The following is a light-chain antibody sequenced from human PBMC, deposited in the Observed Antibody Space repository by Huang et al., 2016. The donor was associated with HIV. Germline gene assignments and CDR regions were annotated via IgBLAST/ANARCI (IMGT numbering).Light chain of an antibody. J-gene: IGKJ3*01. Sequence: DIVMTQTPLSLSVIPGQPASISCKSSQRLLHTDVNTSLYWYLQKPGQSPHLLIYGRSSRLSGGPDRFIGSGSGTDFTLKISRVEAEDVGVYYCMQGIHLPFTFGPGTKVDIK. V-gene: IGKV2-29*02. CDR3: MQGIHLPFT. CDR2: GRS. CDR1: QRLLHTDVNTS.